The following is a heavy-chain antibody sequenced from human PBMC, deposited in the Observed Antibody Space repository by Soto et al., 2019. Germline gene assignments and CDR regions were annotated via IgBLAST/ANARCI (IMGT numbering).Heavy chain of an antibody. V-gene: IGHV1-46*01. Sequence: ASVKVSCKASGYTFTSYYMHWVRQAPGQGLEWMGIINPSDGNTSYAQKFQGRVTITRDTSTSTVYMELSSLRSEDTAVYYCARVHAGYCSGGSCYSHDYWGQGTLVTVSS. CDR2: INPSDGNT. CDR3: ARVHAGYCSGGSCYSHDY. D-gene: IGHD2-15*01. J-gene: IGHJ4*02. CDR1: GYTFTSYY.